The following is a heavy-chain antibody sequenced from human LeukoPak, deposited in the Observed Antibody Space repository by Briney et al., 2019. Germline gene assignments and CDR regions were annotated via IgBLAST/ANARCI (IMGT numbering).Heavy chain of an antibody. V-gene: IGHV1-69*05. D-gene: IGHD2-15*01. CDR1: GGTFSSYA. J-gene: IGHJ4*02. Sequence: SVKVSCKASGGTFSSYAISWVRQAPGQGLEWMGGIIPIFGTANYAQKFQGRVTITTDESTSTAYMELSSLRSEDTAVYYCARGRYCSGGSCYSDYWRQGTLVTVSS. CDR3: ARGRYCSGGSCYSDY. CDR2: IIPIFGTA.